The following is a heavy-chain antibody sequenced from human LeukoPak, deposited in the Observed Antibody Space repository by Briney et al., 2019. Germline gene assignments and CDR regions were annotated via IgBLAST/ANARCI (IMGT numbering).Heavy chain of an antibody. V-gene: IGHV3-15*01. CDR2: IKSKTDGGTT. D-gene: IGHD6-19*01. Sequence: GGSLRLSCAASGFTFSNAWMSWVPQAPGKGLEGVGRIKSKTDGGTTDYAAAVKGRFTISRDDSKNTLYLQMNSLKTEDTAVYYCTTDAARSTVAGTRDYWGQGTLVTVSS. J-gene: IGHJ4*02. CDR1: GFTFSNAW. CDR3: TTDAARSTVAGTRDY.